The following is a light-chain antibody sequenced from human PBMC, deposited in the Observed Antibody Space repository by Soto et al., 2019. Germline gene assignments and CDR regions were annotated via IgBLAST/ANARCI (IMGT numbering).Light chain of an antibody. CDR3: CSSVGSYV. CDR1: SSDVENYKL. J-gene: IGLJ1*01. V-gene: IGLV2-23*02. CDR2: EVT. Sequence: QSVLNQPASVSGSPGQSVTISCTATSSDVENYKLVSWYQQHPGKAPKLIIYEVTKRPSGISNRFSGSKSANTASLTISGLQPGDEADYYCCSSVGSYVFGTGPKVTVL.